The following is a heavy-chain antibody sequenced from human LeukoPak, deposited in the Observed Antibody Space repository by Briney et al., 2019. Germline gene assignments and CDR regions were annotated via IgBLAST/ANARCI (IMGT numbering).Heavy chain of an antibody. J-gene: IGHJ4*02. CDR2: MKEDGGEK. CDR1: GFTFSNYW. Sequence: GGSLRLSCAASGFTFSNYWMSWVRQAPGKGLEWVANMKEDGGEKNYVDSVKGRFTISRDNAQDSLYLQMNSLRAEDTAVYYCARDRGYSNFDYWGQGTLVTVSS. CDR3: ARDRGYSNFDY. V-gene: IGHV3-7*01. D-gene: IGHD4-11*01.